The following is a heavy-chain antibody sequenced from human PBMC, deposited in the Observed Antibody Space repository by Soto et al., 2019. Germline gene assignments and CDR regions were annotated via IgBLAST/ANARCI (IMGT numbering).Heavy chain of an antibody. Sequence: KVSCKASGYTFTRYGISWVRQAPGQGLEWMGRIIPILGIANYAQKFQGRVTITADKSTSTAYMELSSLRSEDTAVYYCARDSGDILTGYSPYYYYGMDVRGQGTTVTVSS. V-gene: IGHV1-69*04. CDR1: GYTFTRYG. CDR3: ARDSGDILTGYSPYYYYGMDV. J-gene: IGHJ6*02. D-gene: IGHD3-9*01. CDR2: IIPILGIA.